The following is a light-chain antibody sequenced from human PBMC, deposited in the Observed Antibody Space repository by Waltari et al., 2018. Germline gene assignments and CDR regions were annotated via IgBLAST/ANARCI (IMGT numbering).Light chain of an antibody. J-gene: IGLJ3*02. CDR3: ASWDDSLNGHWV. V-gene: IGLV1-44*01. CDR1: SSNLGNNV. CDR2: WNE. Sequence: QSVLTQPPSASGTPGQRVTISCSGTSSNLGNNVVNWYQQVTGTAPKLLIDWNELRPSGVPDRFSASKSGTSASLAISGLQSEDEAEYYCASWDDSLNGHWVFGGGTKVTVL.